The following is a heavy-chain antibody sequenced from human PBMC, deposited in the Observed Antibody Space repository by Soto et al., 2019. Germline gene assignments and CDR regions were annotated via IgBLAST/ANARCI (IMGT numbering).Heavy chain of an antibody. V-gene: IGHV3-74*01. CDR3: GSVFEH. Sequence: EVQLVESGGGLVQPGGSLRLSCAASGFTFRDFWIHWVRQVPGKGLMWVSRVDNDGRGTSYADSVKGRFTMSRDNAKNTVYLQMNSLRADDTAVYYCGSVFEHWGQGIMVTVSS. D-gene: IGHD3-10*01. CDR2: VDNDGRGT. J-gene: IGHJ4*02. CDR1: GFTFRDFW.